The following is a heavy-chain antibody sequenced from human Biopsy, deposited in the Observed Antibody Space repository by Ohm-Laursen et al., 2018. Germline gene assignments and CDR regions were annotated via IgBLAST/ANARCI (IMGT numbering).Heavy chain of an antibody. CDR3: AKASGYSSGWPIDY. J-gene: IGHJ4*02. CDR1: GLTFANYA. CDR2: ISWNSGSV. Sequence: SLRLSCAASGLTFANYAMNWVRQAPGKGLEWVSGISWNSGSVVYADSVKGRFTISRDNAKNSLYLQMHSLRAEDTAFYYCAKASGYSSGWPIDYWGQGNLVTVSS. V-gene: IGHV3-9*01. D-gene: IGHD6-19*01.